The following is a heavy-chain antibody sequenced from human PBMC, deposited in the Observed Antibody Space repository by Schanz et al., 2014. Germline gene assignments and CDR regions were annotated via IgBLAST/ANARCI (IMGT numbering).Heavy chain of an antibody. CDR3: ARDGVDAAAGGNY. V-gene: IGHV1-46*03. CDR2: INPIGGST. CDR1: GYTFTNFF. J-gene: IGHJ4*02. Sequence: QVHLVQSGAEVHKPGASLKISCKASGYTFTNFFLHWVRQAPGQGLEWMGIINPIGGSTTYAQKFQGWVTMTRDTSISTAYMELSSLRSEDTAVYYCARDGVDAAAGGNYWGQGTLVTVSS. D-gene: IGHD6-13*01.